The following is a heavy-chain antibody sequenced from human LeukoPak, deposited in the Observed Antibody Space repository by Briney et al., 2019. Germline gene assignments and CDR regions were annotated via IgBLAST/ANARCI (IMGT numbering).Heavy chain of an antibody. CDR1: GFTFSSYA. CDR3: AKDPSAVVVFDY. Sequence: GGSLRLSCAASGFTFSSYAMHWVRRAPGKGLEYVSAISSNGGSTYYAASVKGRFTISRDNAENSLYLQMNSLRAEDTAVYYCAKDPSAVVVFDYWGQGTLVTVSS. V-gene: IGHV3-64*02. D-gene: IGHD3-22*01. CDR2: ISSNGGST. J-gene: IGHJ4*02.